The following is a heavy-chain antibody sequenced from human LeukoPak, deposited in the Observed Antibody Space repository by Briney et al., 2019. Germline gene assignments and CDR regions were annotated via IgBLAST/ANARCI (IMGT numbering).Heavy chain of an antibody. Sequence: GGSLRLSCAASGFTFSSYGMHWVRQAPGKGLEWVAVISYDGSNKYYADSVKGRFTISRDNSKNTLYLQMNSLRAEDTAVYYCAKEFSSGWYYFDYWGQGTLVTVSS. J-gene: IGHJ4*02. CDR1: GFTFSSYG. CDR3: AKEFSSGWYYFDY. V-gene: IGHV3-30*18. D-gene: IGHD6-19*01. CDR2: ISYDGSNK.